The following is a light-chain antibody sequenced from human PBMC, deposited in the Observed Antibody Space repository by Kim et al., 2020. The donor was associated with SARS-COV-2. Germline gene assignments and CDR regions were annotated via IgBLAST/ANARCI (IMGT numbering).Light chain of an antibody. CDR3: QQFNSYPLT. CDR1: QGIRND. CDR2: GAS. V-gene: IGKV1-17*01. Sequence: ASVGDRVTIPCRASQGIRNDLGWYQQKPGKAPKGLIFGASTLRGGVPSRFSGSGSGTEFTLTISSLQPEDFATYYCQQFNSYPLTFGGGTKVDIK. J-gene: IGKJ4*01.